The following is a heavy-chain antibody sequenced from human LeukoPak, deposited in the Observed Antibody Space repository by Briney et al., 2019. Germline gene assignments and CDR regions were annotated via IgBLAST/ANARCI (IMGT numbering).Heavy chain of an antibody. CDR2: ISGSGGST. J-gene: IGHJ4*02. D-gene: IGHD6-6*01. Sequence: PGGSLRLSCAASGFTFSSYAMSWVRQAPGKGLEWVSAISGSGGSTYYADSVKGRFTISRDNAKNSLYLQMNSLRAEDTAVYYCARDAIAARPLDYWGQGTLVTVSS. CDR1: GFTFSSYA. CDR3: ARDAIAARPLDY. V-gene: IGHV3-23*01.